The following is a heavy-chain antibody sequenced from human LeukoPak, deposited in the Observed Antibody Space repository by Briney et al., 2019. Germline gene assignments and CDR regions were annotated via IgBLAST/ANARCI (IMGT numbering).Heavy chain of an antibody. J-gene: IGHJ2*01. Sequence: GESLKISCQGSGYSFTSYWIGWVRPMPGKGLEWMGIIYPGDSDTRYSPSFQGQVTISADKSISTAYLQWSSLKASDTAMYYCARLWTRYTVTPVNWYFDLWGRGTLVTVSS. CDR1: GYSFTSYW. CDR2: IYPGDSDT. V-gene: IGHV5-51*01. D-gene: IGHD4-11*01. CDR3: ARLWTRYTVTPVNWYFDL.